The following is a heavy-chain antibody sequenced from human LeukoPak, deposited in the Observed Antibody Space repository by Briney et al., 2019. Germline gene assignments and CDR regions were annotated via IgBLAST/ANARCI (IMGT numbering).Heavy chain of an antibody. Sequence: SETLSLTCTVSGDSISSTSYYWGWTRQPPGKGLEWIGSIYYSGSSYYNPSLKSRVIISVDTSKNQFSLKLTSVTAADTAVYYCAREGRIVLVPGATPFDPWGQGTLVTVSS. D-gene: IGHD2-2*01. CDR2: IYYSGSS. V-gene: IGHV4-39*07. CDR3: AREGRIVLVPGATPFDP. CDR1: GDSISSTSYY. J-gene: IGHJ5*02.